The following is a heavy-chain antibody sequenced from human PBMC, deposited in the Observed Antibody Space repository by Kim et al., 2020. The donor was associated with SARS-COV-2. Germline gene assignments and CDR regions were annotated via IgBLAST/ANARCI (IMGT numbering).Heavy chain of an antibody. CDR3: ARDRVVVPAAIYGGAARYYYYGMDV. CDR1: GFTFSSYW. V-gene: IGHV3-7*01. J-gene: IGHJ6*02. D-gene: IGHD2-2*01. CDR2: IKQDGSEK. Sequence: GGSLRLSCAASGFTFSSYWMSWVRQAPGKGLEWVANIKQDGSEKYYVDSVKGRFTISRDNAKNSLYLQMNSLRAEDTAVYYCARDRVVVPAAIYGGAARYYYYGMDVWGQGTTVTVSS.